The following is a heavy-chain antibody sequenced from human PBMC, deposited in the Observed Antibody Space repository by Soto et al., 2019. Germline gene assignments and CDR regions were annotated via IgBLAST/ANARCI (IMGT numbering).Heavy chain of an antibody. J-gene: IGHJ3*02. Sequence: ASVKVSCKASGGTFSSYAISWVRQAPGQGLEWMGGIIPIFGTANYAQKFQGRVTITADESTSTAYMELSSLRSEDTAVYYCARPTYYYDSSGAPGAFDIWGQGTMVTVSS. CDR1: GGTFSSYA. V-gene: IGHV1-69*13. CDR2: IIPIFGTA. D-gene: IGHD3-22*01. CDR3: ARPTYYYDSSGAPGAFDI.